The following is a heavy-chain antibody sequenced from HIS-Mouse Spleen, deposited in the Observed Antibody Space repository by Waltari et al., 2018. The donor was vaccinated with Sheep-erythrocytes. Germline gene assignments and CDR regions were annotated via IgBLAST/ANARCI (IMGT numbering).Heavy chain of an antibody. CDR1: GFTFRSYS. CDR2: ISSSSSYI. D-gene: IGHD6-6*01. V-gene: IGHV3-21*01. Sequence: EVQLVESGGGLVKPGGSLRLSCASSGFTFRSYSITWVRQAPGKGLEWVSSISSSSSYIYYADSVKGRFTISRDNAKNSLYLQMNSLRAEDTAVYYCARDSTSDAFDIWGQGTMVTVSS. J-gene: IGHJ3*02. CDR3: ARDSTSDAFDI.